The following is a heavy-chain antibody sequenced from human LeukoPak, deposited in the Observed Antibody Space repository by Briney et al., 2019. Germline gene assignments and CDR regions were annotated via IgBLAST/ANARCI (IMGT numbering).Heavy chain of an antibody. J-gene: IGHJ4*02. CDR3: ARWSGYYFY. V-gene: IGHV4-59*01. D-gene: IGHD3-3*01. Sequence: SETLSLTCAVYGGSFSGYYWSWIRQPPGKGLEWIGYIDYSGSTNYNPSLKSRVTISVDTSKKQFSLKLSSVTAADTAVYYCARWSGYYFYWGQGTLVTVSS. CDR2: IDYSGST. CDR1: GGSFSGYY.